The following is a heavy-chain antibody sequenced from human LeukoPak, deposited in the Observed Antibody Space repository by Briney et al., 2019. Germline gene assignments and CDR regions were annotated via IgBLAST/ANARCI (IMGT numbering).Heavy chain of an antibody. J-gene: IGHJ4*02. CDR3: ARAYRGTFDY. CDR2: FYYSGST. V-gene: IGHV4-59*12. CDR1: GGSISSYY. Sequence: PSETLSLTCTVSGGSISSYYWSWIRQPPGKGIGWIGYFYYSGSTNYNPSLKSRVTISVDTSKNQFSPKLSSVTAAATAVYSCARAYRGTFDYWGQGTLVTVSS. D-gene: IGHD1-26*01.